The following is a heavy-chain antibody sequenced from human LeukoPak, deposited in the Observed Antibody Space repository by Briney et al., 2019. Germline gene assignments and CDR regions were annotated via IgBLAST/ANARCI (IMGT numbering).Heavy chain of an antibody. CDR2: ISGSGGST. CDR3: AKDRVAVAEVDWFDP. V-gene: IGHV3-23*01. Sequence: PGGSPRLSCAASGFTFSSYAMSWVRQAPGKGLEWVSAISGSGGSTYYADSVKGRFTISRDNSKNTLYLQMNSLRAEDTAVYYCAKDRVAVAEVDWFDPWGQGTLVTVSS. CDR1: GFTFSSYA. D-gene: IGHD6-19*01. J-gene: IGHJ5*02.